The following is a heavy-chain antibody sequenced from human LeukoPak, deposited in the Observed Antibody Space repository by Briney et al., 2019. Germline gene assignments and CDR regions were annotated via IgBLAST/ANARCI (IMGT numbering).Heavy chain of an antibody. CDR2: MSSSDDGR. D-gene: IGHD3-10*01. Sequence: GGSLRLSCATSGFSFSSYAMSWVRQAPGKGLEWVSAMSSSDDGRYYADSVKGRFTISRDNSKNTLYLQMNSLRAEDTAVYYCAKDCIYLSSHTMVRGVMTTYMDVWGKGTTVTISS. J-gene: IGHJ6*03. V-gene: IGHV3-23*01. CDR3: AKDCIYLSSHTMVRGVMTTYMDV. CDR1: GFSFSSYA.